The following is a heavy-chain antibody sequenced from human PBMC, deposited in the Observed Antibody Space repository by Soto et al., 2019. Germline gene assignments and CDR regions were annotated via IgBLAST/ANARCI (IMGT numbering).Heavy chain of an antibody. J-gene: IGHJ4*02. CDR3: ANSDVGATPRFDY. Sequence: GGSLRLSCAASGFTFSSYGMHWVRQAPGKGLEWVAVIWYDGSNKYYADSVKGRFTISRDNSKNTLYLQMNSLRAEDTAVYYCANSDVGATPRFDYWGQGTLVTVSS. CDR1: GFTFSSYG. CDR2: IWYDGSNK. V-gene: IGHV3-33*06. D-gene: IGHD1-26*01.